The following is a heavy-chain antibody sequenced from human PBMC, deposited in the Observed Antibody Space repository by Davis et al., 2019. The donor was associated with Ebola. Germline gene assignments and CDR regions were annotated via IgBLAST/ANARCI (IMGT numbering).Heavy chain of an antibody. J-gene: IGHJ4*02. V-gene: IGHV3-73*01. CDR3: TRHSSGYYYDLDY. CDR2: IRSKANSYAT. Sequence: GESLKISCAASGFTFSGSAMHWVRQASGKGLEWVGRIRSKANSYATAYAASVKGRFTISRDDSKNTAYLQMNSLKTEDTAVYYCTRHSSGYYYDLDYWSQGTLVTVSS. D-gene: IGHD3-22*01. CDR1: GFTFSGSA.